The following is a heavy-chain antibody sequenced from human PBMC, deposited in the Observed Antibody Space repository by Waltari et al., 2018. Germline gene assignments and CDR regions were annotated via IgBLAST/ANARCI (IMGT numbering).Heavy chain of an antibody. D-gene: IGHD5-12*01. V-gene: IGHV3-53*02. CDR1: GFSVRSNY. CDR2: FYSGGTT. Sequence: EVQLVETGGGLIQTGGSLRLSCAAYGFSVRSNYMSWVRQAPGKGLEWVSIFYSGGTTYYADSVKGRFTISRDNSKNTVYLQMNSLRAEDTAVYYCARKHLVTTIIAFDIWGQGTMVTVSS. J-gene: IGHJ3*02. CDR3: ARKHLVTTIIAFDI.